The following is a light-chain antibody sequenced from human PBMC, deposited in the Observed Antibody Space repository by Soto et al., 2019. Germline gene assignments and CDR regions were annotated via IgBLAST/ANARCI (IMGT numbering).Light chain of an antibody. CDR2: GAS. Sequence: EIVLTQSPGTLSLSPGERATLSCRASQSVSSSYLAWYQQKPGQAPRLLIYGASRRATGIPDRFSGSGSGTDSTLTISRLEPEDFAVYYCQQYGSSPRTFGQGTKLEIK. CDR1: QSVSSSY. CDR3: QQYGSSPRT. V-gene: IGKV3-20*01. J-gene: IGKJ2*01.